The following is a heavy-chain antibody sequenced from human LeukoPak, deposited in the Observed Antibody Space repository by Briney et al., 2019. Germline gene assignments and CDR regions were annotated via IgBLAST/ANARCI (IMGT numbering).Heavy chain of an antibody. Sequence: SETLSLTCTVSGGSVSNKYWSWIRQPPGKGLEWIGYIYYSGSTNYNPSLKSRVTILVDTSKNQFSLKLSSVTAADTAVYYCARHGNYYGSGSYYWGQGTLVTVSS. CDR3: ARHGNYYGSGSYY. CDR2: IYYSGST. V-gene: IGHV4-59*08. CDR1: GGSVSNKY. D-gene: IGHD3-10*01. J-gene: IGHJ4*02.